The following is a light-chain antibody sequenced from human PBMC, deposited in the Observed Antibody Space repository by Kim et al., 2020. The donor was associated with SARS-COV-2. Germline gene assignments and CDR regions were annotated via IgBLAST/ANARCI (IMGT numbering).Light chain of an antibody. CDR1: SGSIASNY. CDR3: QSYDSSNPSWV. J-gene: IGLJ3*02. V-gene: IGLV6-57*03. Sequence: VTISGTRSSGSIASNYVQWYQQRPGSAPTTVIYEDNQRPSGVPDRFSGSIDSSSNSASLTISGLKTEDEADYYCQSYDSSNPSWVFGGGTKVTVL. CDR2: EDN.